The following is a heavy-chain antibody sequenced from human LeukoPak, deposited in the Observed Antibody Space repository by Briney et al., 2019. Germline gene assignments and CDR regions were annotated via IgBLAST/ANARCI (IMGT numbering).Heavy chain of an antibody. CDR2: ISAYNGNT. CDR3: AREVPPRHAFDI. J-gene: IGHJ3*02. CDR1: GYTFTSYG. V-gene: IGHV1-18*01. Sequence: ASVKVSCKASGYTFTSYGISWVRQAPGQGLEWMGWISAYNGNTNYAQKLQGRVTMTTDTSTSTAYMELRSLRSDDTAVYYYAREVPPRHAFDIWGQGTMVTVSS.